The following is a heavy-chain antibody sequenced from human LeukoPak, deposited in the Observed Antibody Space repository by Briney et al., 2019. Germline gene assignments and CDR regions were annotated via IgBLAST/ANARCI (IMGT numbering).Heavy chain of an antibody. V-gene: IGHV3-30*02. D-gene: IGHD2-2*02. CDR1: GFTFSSYG. Sequence: GGSLRLSCAASGFTFSSYGMHWVRQAPGKGLEWVAFIRYDGSNKYYADSVKGRFTISRDNSKNTLYLQMNSLRAEDTAVYYCAKVVGSYCSSTSCDKGDWFDPWGQGTLVTVSS. CDR3: AKVVGSYCSSTSCDKGDWFDP. CDR2: IRYDGSNK. J-gene: IGHJ5*02.